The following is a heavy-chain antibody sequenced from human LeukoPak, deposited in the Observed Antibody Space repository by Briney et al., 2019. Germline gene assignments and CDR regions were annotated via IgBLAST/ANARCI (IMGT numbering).Heavy chain of an antibody. CDR2: MNPNSGNT. J-gene: IGHJ1*01. CDR1: GYTFSSYD. CDR3: ARRVGSGWPVQH. Sequence: ASVKVSCKASGYTFSSYDIIWVRQATGQGLEWMGWMNPNSGNTGYAQKFQGRLNMTRNTSISTAYMELSSLRSEDTAVYYCARRVGSGWPVQHWGQGTLVTVSS. V-gene: IGHV1-8*01. D-gene: IGHD6-19*01.